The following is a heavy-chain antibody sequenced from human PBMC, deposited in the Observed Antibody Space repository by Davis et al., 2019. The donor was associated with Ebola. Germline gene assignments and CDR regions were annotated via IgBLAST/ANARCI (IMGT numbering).Heavy chain of an antibody. CDR1: GFTFSNCA. D-gene: IGHD3-22*01. J-gene: IGHJ4*02. Sequence: GESLKISCAASGFTFSNCAIHWVRQAPGKGLEWVAGISYDGTNKYYADSVKGRFTISRDNSKNTLYLQMNSLRAEDTAVYYCARDPSGGYLTLSNRAFDYWGQGTLVTVSS. CDR3: ARDPSGGYLTLSNRAFDY. CDR2: ISYDGTNK. V-gene: IGHV3-30*04.